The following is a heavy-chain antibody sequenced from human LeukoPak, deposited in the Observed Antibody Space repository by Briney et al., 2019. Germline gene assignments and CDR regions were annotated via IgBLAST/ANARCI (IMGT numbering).Heavy chain of an antibody. J-gene: IGHJ6*03. CDR1: GYTFTDYY. Sequence: ASVKVSCKASGYTFTDYYIHWVRQAPGQGLEWMGWINPNSGGTNYAQKFQGRVTLTRDTSISTASMELSRLRSDDTAVYYCARREAAIIGVAALPPYYYYMDVWGKGTTVTVSS. D-gene: IGHD3-3*01. CDR2: INPNSGGT. V-gene: IGHV1-2*02. CDR3: ARREAAIIGVAALPPYYYYMDV.